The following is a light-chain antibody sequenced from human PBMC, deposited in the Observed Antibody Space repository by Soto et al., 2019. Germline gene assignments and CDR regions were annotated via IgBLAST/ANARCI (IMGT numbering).Light chain of an antibody. J-gene: IGKJ1*01. CDR2: QTS. V-gene: IGKV3-11*01. CDR1: QYINTR. CDR3: HQRQSWPRT. Sequence: EFVLTQSPGTLSLSPGERATLSCRASQYINTRLAWYQHRPGQAPRLLIYQTSIRAAGIPARFSASGSGTDFTLTISDVQPEDFALYYCHQRQSWPRTFGQGTKVDIK.